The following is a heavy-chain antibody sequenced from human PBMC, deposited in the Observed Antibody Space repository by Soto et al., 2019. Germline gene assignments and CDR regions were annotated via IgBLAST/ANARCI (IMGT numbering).Heavy chain of an antibody. CDR2: ISDSGTSA. CDR3: AKDADVLRNFDWSYYFDA. Sequence: EVQLLESGGGLVKPGGSLRLSCVGSGFTFRSYTMSWVRQAPGKGLEWVSGISDSGTSASYADSVKGRFTISRDNSKNTLYLDLKGLRAEDTAMYYCAKDADVLRNFDWSYYFDAWGQGAPSPSPQ. D-gene: IGHD3-9*01. V-gene: IGHV3-23*01. CDR1: GFTFRSYT. J-gene: IGHJ5*02.